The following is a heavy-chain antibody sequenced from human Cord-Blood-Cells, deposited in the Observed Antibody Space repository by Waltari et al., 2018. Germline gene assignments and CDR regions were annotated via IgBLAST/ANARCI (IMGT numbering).Heavy chain of an antibody. CDR3: VRGSGY. CDR1: GLPSSSFW. V-gene: IGHV3-7*01. Sequence: DVQLVESGGGLVHTGGCLRLSCAASGLPSSSFWMSWVRQAPGKGLEWVANIKQDGSEKYYVDSVKGRFTISRDNAKNSLYLQMNSLRAEDTAVYYCVRGSGYWGQGTLVTVSS. CDR2: IKQDGSEK. J-gene: IGHJ4*02.